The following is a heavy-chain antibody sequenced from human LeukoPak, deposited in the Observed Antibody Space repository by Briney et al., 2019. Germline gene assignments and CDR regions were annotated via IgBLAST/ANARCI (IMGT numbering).Heavy chain of an antibody. CDR3: ARDMPARGSYYTPDY. CDR2: ISAYNGNT. CDR1: GYTFTSYG. V-gene: IGHV1-18*01. J-gene: IGHJ4*02. Sequence: ASVKVSCKASGYTFTSYGISWVRQAPGQGLEWMGWISAYNGNTNYAQKLQGRVTMTTDTSTSTVYMELSSLRSEDTAVYYCARDMPARGSYYTPDYWGQGTLVTVSS. D-gene: IGHD1-26*01.